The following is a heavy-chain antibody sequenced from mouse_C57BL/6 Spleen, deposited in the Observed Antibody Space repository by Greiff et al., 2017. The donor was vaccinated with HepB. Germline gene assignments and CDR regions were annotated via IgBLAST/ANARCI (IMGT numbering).Heavy chain of an antibody. V-gene: IGHV1-7*01. CDR2: INPSSGYT. CDR1: GYTFTSYW. D-gene: IGHD1-1*01. Sequence: VQLQQSGAELAKPGASVKLSCKASGYTFTSYWMHWVKQRPGQGLEWIGYINPSSGYTKYNQKFKDTATLTADKSSSTAYMQLSSLTYEDSAVYYCASYGSGALDYWGQGTSVTVSS. CDR3: ASYGSGALDY. J-gene: IGHJ4*01.